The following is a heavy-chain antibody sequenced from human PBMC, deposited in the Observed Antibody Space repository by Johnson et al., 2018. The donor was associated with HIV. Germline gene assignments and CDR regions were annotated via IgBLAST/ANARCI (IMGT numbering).Heavy chain of an antibody. J-gene: IGHJ3*02. CDR1: GFTFSSYG. Sequence: VQLVESGGGVVRPGGSLRLSCAASGFTFSSYGMHWVRQAPGKGLEWVAVISYDGSNKYYVDSVKGRFTISRDNAKNSLYLQMNSLRAEDTAVYYCARDYLGYNWNDLGAFDIWGQGTMVTVSS. CDR3: ARDYLGYNWNDLGAFDI. CDR2: ISYDGSNK. D-gene: IGHD1-1*01. V-gene: IGHV3-30*03.